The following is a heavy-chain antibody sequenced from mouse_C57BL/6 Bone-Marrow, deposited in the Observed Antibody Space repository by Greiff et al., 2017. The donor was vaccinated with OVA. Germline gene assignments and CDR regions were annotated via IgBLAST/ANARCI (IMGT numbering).Heavy chain of an antibody. CDR3: ARLDAMDY. CDR1: GFTFSAFY. V-gene: IGHV5-12*01. CDR2: ISNGGGST. Sequence: EVQLQQSGGGLVQPGGSLKLSCAASGFTFSAFYMYWIRQTPEKRLEWVAYISNGGGSTYYPDTVKGRFTISRDNAKNTLYLQMSRLKSEDTAMYYCARLDAMDYWGQGTSVTVSS. J-gene: IGHJ4*01.